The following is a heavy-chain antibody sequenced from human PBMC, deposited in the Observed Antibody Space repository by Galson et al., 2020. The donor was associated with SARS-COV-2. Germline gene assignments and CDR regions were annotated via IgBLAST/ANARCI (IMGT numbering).Heavy chain of an antibody. J-gene: IGHJ4*02. V-gene: IGHV3-23*01. Sequence: GGSLRLSCAASGFTFSRYALAWVRQAPGKGLEWVTGISGGGGSKYYVDSVKGRFTISRDTSQNTVHLQMSSLRAEDTAVYYCGKDWGTDYGDQLDFWGQGTLVTVSS. CDR1: GFTFSRYA. CDR2: ISGGGGSK. CDR3: GKDWGTDYGDQLDF. D-gene: IGHD4-17*01.